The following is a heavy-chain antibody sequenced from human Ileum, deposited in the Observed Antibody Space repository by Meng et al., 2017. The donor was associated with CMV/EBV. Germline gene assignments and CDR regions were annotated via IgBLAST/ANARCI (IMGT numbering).Heavy chain of an antibody. CDR3: ARDGDACTNGKCYLDY. CDR2: MSYDGSNI. D-gene: IGHD2-8*01. V-gene: IGHV3-30-3*01. Sequence: GGSLRLSCAASGFTFSKYAMHWVRQAQGKGLEWVTLMSYDGSNIRYADSVMGRFTISRDNSKNTLYLQMNSLRPEDTAVYYCARDGDACTNGKCYLDYWGQGTLVTVSS. J-gene: IGHJ4*02. CDR1: GFTFSKYA.